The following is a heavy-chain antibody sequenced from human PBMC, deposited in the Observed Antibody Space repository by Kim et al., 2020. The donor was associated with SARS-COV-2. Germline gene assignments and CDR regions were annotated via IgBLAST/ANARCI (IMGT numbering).Heavy chain of an antibody. J-gene: IGHJ4*02. CDR3: TTLPYCSSTSCYGN. Sequence: AAPVKGRYTISRDDPKNTLYLQMNSLKTEDTAVYYCTTLPYCSSTSCYGNWGQGTLVTVSS. D-gene: IGHD2-2*01. V-gene: IGHV3-15*01.